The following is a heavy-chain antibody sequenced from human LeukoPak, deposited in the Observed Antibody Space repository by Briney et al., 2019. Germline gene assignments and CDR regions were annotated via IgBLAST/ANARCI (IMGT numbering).Heavy chain of an antibody. D-gene: IGHD4-17*01. CDR3: ARRRGDYFDP. V-gene: IGHV1-46*01. CDR2: INPSGGST. CDR1: GYTFIGYY. J-gene: IGHJ5*02. Sequence: ASVKVSCKASGYTFIGYYMHWVRQAPGQGLEWMGIINPSGGSTSYAQKFQGRVTMTRDTSTSTVYMELSSLRSEDTAVYYCARRRGDYFDPWGQGTLVTVSS.